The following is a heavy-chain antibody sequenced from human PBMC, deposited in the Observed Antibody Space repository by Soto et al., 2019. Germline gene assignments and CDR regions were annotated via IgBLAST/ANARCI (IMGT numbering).Heavy chain of an antibody. CDR2: ISYDGSDK. V-gene: IGHV3-30*18. D-gene: IGHD2-15*01. CDR3: SEGVVLATTYFQH. J-gene: IGHJ1*01. Sequence: QVQLVESGGGVVQPGRSLRLSCAASGFTFSSYGMHWVRQAPGKGMEWVAVISYDGSDKYYADSVKGRFTISRDNSNNTLYLQLDSLRAEYTAVYYCSEGVVLATTYFQHWGQGTLVTVYS. CDR1: GFTFSSYG.